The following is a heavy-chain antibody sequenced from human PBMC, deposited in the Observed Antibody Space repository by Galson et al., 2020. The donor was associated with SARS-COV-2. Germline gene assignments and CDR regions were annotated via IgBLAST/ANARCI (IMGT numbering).Heavy chain of an antibody. D-gene: IGHD1-7*01. CDR3: AKGGITGTHYYYYYFQH. Sequence: GESLKISCAASGFTFSNYAMSWVRQAPGKGLEWVSAISGSGGSTYYADSVKGRFTISRDISKNTLYLQMNSLRAEDTAVYNCAKGGITGTHYYYYYFQHWGQGTLVTVSS. J-gene: IGHJ1*01. CDR1: GFTFSNYA. CDR2: ISGSGGST. V-gene: IGHV3-23*01.